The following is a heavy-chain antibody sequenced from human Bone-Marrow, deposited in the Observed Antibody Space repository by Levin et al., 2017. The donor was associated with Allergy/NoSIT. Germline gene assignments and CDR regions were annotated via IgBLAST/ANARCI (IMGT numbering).Heavy chain of an antibody. Sequence: PSETLSLTCAGSGFIFSDYEMNWVRQAPGKGLQWVSSISRSGSHIYYANSMKGRFTTSRDNAKNSLYLQMNSLRAEDTAVYYCAREGDMAREVATALGKGRGFDLWGQGTLVTVSS. CDR1: GFIFSDYE. CDR2: ISRSGSHI. CDR3: AREGDMAREVATALGKGRGFDL. V-gene: IGHV3-21*06. J-gene: IGHJ4*02. D-gene: IGHD3-10*01.